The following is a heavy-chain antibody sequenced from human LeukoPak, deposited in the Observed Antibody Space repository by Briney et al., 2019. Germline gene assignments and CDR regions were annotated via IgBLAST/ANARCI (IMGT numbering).Heavy chain of an antibody. J-gene: IGHJ4*02. CDR3: ARLTISSGWFLSLYYFDL. V-gene: IGHV4-39*01. CDR1: GDSISSSNCY. D-gene: IGHD6-19*01. CDR2: IYFSGGT. Sequence: SETLSLTCTVSGDSISSSNCYWGWIRQPPGKGLEWIRSIYFSGGTYYNASLKSRVTISVDTSKNQFSLRLTSVTAADTAVYYCARLTISSGWFLSLYYFDLWGQGTLVTVSS.